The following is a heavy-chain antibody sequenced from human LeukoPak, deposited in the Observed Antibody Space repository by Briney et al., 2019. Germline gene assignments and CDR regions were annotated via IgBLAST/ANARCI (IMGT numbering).Heavy chain of an antibody. V-gene: IGHV4-34*12. Sequence: PSETLSLTCAVYGGSFSGYYWSWIRQPPGKGLEWIGEIIHSGSTNYNPSLKSRVTISVDTSKNQFSLKLSSVTAADTAVYYCARLYCSGGRDPTPYWGQGTLVTVSS. CDR1: GGSFSGYY. D-gene: IGHD2-15*01. J-gene: IGHJ4*02. CDR3: ARLYCSGGRDPTPY. CDR2: IIHSGST.